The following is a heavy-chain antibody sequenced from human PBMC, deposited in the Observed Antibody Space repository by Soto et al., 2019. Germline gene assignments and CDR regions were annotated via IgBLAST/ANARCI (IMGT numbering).Heavy chain of an antibody. D-gene: IGHD2-15*01. Sequence: PSETLSLTCTVSGGSISSGGYYWTWIRQHPGKGLEWIGYNYYSGITYYNPSLKSRVTISVDTSKNQFSLKLSSVTAADTAVYYCARGGLGYCSGGSCYSAELSRYYYGMDVWGQGTTVTVSS. CDR1: GGSISSGGYY. V-gene: IGHV4-31*03. CDR2: NYYSGIT. J-gene: IGHJ6*02. CDR3: ARGGLGYCSGGSCYSAELSRYYYGMDV.